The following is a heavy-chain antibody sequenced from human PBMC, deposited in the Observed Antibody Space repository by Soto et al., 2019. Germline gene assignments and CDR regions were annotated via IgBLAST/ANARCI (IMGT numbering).Heavy chain of an antibody. D-gene: IGHD3-9*01. J-gene: IGHJ6*02. CDR2: ISTYKGDT. CDR3: ARGYDILTGLAYYYGMDV. V-gene: IGHV1-18*01. Sequence: QVQLVQSGAEVKKPGASVKVSCKTSGYTFTSYGISWVRQAPGQALEWMGWISTYKGDTNLAQMFQGRVTLTTDTSTNTAYMDLRSLTSDDTAVYYCARGYDILTGLAYYYGMDVWGQGTTVTVSS. CDR1: GYTFTSYG.